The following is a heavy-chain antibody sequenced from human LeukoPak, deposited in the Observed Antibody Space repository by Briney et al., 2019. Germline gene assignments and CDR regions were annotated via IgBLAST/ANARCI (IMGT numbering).Heavy chain of an antibody. Sequence: PGGSLRLSCAASGFSFNDSYMTWIRQAPGRGLEWLSYISTTSSFMDYADSVKGRFTISRDNAKNSLFLQMNSLRAEDTAIYYCARGRSRFGEWGQGTLVTVSS. CDR1: GFSFNDSY. V-gene: IGHV3-11*05. J-gene: IGHJ4*02. CDR2: ISTTSSFM. CDR3: ARGRSRFGE. D-gene: IGHD3-16*01.